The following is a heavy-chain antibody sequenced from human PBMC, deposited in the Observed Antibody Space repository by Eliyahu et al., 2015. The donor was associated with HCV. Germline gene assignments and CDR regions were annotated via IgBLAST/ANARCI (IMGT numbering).Heavy chain of an antibody. CDR3: ARDRLESGSYDLLPKENWFDP. V-gene: IGHV4-59*01. D-gene: IGHD3-16*01. CDR2: IYYSGST. J-gene: IGHJ5*02. Sequence: QVQLQESGPGLVKPSETLSLXCTVXGGSISXYYWSWIRQPPGKGLEWIGYIYYSGSTNYNPSLKSRVTISVDTSKNQFSLKLSSVTAADTAVYYCARDRLESGSYDLLPKENWFDPWGQGTLVTVSS. CDR1: GGSISXYY.